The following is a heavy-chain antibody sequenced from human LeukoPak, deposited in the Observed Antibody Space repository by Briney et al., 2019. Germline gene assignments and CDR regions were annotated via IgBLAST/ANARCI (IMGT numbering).Heavy chain of an antibody. CDR3: VRDPGWLQVDY. J-gene: IGHJ4*02. V-gene: IGHV1-2*02. Sequence: ASVKVSCKASGYTFTDYYLHWERQAPGQGLEWMGWIHPPSGGTNYAEKLQGRVTMTRDTSIGTAYMELSRLTSDDAGVYYCVRDPGWLQVDYWGQGTLLTVSS. CDR2: IHPPSGGT. D-gene: IGHD5-24*01. CDR1: GYTFTDYY.